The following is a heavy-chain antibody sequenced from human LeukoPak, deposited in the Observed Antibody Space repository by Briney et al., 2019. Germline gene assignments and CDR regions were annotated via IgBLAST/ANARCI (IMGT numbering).Heavy chain of an antibody. J-gene: IGHJ4*02. CDR1: GGTFSSYA. Sequence: SVKVSCKASGGTFSSYAISWVRQAPGQGLEWMGGIITIFGTANYAQKFQGRVTITADKSTSTAYMELSSLRSEDTAVYYCASKYCSGGSCSNWGPFFDYWGQGTLVTVSS. CDR3: ASKYCSGGSCSNWGPFFDY. CDR2: IITIFGTA. V-gene: IGHV1-69*06. D-gene: IGHD2-15*01.